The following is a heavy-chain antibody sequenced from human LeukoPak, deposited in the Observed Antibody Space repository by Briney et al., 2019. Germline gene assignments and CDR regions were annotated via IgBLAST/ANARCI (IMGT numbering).Heavy chain of an antibody. CDR3: ARRARAAAAGIIPPDY. D-gene: IGHD6-13*01. V-gene: IGHV4-39*01. J-gene: IGHJ4*02. CDR1: GFTFSSYA. CDR2: IYYSGST. Sequence: PGGSLRLSCAASGFTFSSYAMSWVRQPPGKGLEWIGSIYYSGSTYYNPSLKSRVTISVDTSKNQFSLKLSSVTAADTAVYYCARRARAAAAGIIPPDYWGQGTLVTVSS.